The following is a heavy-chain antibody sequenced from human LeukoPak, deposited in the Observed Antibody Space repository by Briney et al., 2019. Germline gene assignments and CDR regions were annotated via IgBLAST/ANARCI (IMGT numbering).Heavy chain of an antibody. Sequence: SETLSLTCAVSGGSISSGGYSWNWIRQPPGKGLEWIGEINHSGSTNYNPSLKSRVTISVDTSKNQFSLKLSSVTAADTAVYYCASSIATTVTTARQNLFLLDYWGQGTLVTVSS. D-gene: IGHD4-11*01. CDR1: GGSISSGGYS. CDR2: INHSGST. CDR3: ASSIATTVTTARQNLFLLDY. V-gene: IGHV4-34*01. J-gene: IGHJ4*02.